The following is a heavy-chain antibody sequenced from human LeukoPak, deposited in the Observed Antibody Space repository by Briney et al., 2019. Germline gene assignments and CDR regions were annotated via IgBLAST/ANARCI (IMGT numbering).Heavy chain of an antibody. J-gene: IGHJ4*02. Sequence: GGSLRLSCAASGFIFTDHWMSWVRQAPGKGLEWVANIKEDESTKFYADSVRGRFAISRDNAKSSVYLQMNNLRVEDTALYYCARAVDVADYWGRGTLVNVSS. CDR3: ARAVDVADY. D-gene: IGHD3-16*01. CDR1: GFIFTDHW. CDR2: IKEDESTK. V-gene: IGHV3-7*01.